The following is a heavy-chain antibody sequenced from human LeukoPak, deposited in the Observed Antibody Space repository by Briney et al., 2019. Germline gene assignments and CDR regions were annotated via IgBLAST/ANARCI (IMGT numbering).Heavy chain of an antibody. Sequence: SETLSLTCIVSGGSINNYYWSWIRQPAGKGLEWIGRIYPTGSTNYNPSLKSRVTISIDKSKNQFSLKVSSVTAADTAAYYCARANNGDVDYWGQGTLVTVSS. D-gene: IGHD4-17*01. J-gene: IGHJ4*02. CDR2: IYPTGST. CDR3: ARANNGDVDY. V-gene: IGHV4-4*07. CDR1: GGSINNYY.